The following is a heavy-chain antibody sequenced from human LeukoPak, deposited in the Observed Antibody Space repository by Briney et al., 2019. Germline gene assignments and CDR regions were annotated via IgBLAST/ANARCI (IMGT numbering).Heavy chain of an antibody. V-gene: IGHV1-69*05. J-gene: IGHJ3*02. CDR2: IIPIFGTA. Sequence: GASVKVSCKASGGTFSSYAISWVRQAPGQGLEWMGGIIPIFGTANYAQKFQGRVTITTDESTSTAYMELSSLRSEDTAVYYCARDPALIAVSGNDAFDIWGQGTMVTVSS. CDR3: ARDPALIAVSGNDAFDI. CDR1: GGTFSSYA. D-gene: IGHD6-19*01.